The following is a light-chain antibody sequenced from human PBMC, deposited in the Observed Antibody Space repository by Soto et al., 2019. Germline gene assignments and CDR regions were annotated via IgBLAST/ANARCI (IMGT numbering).Light chain of an antibody. CDR3: AAWDDSLCGVV. Sequence: QSVLTQPPSASGAPGQRVTISCSGSTSNLGSNFVYWYQQLPGAAPKLLISRNNERPSGVPDRFSGSKSGTSASLAISGLRSEDDADYHCAAWDDSLCGVVFGGGTKLTVL. CDR1: TSNLGSNF. CDR2: RNN. J-gene: IGLJ3*02. V-gene: IGLV1-47*01.